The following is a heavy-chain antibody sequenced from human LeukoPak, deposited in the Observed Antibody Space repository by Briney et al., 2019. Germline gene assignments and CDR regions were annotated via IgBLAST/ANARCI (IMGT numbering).Heavy chain of an antibody. D-gene: IGHD3-3*01. CDR2: IKQDGSEK. CDR1: GFTFSSYW. V-gene: IGHV3-7*01. J-gene: IGHJ4*02. Sequence: GGSLRLSCAASGFTFSSYWMSWVRQAPGKGLEWVANIKQDGSEKYYVDSVKGRFTISRDNAKNSLYLQMNSLRAEDTAVYYCARSRYYDFWSGYYGEYYFDYWGQGTLVTVSS. CDR3: ARSRYYDFWSGYYGEYYFDY.